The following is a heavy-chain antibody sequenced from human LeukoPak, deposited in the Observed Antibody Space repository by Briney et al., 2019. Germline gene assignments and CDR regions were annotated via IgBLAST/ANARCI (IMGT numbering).Heavy chain of an antibody. V-gene: IGHV3-30*03. CDR1: GFTFSRYG. CDR2: ISYDASNK. D-gene: IGHD4-17*01. Sequence: GGSLRLSCAASGFTFSRYGMHWVRQTPGKGLEWVAVISYDASNKYYADSVKGRFTISRDNSKNTLYLQMNSLRAEDTAVYYCARGDRATVTLYWGQGTLVTVST. CDR3: ARGDRATVTLY. J-gene: IGHJ4*02.